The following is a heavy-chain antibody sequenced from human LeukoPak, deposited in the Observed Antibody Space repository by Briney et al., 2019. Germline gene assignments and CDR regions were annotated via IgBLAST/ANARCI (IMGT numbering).Heavy chain of an antibody. D-gene: IGHD6-13*01. J-gene: IGHJ4*02. Sequence: PGGSLRLSCAASGFTFNNYWMYWVRQAPGKGLVWVSRVSGDGSSTNYADFVKGRFTISRDNAKNTLFLQMNSLRAEDTAVYYCARDIRIAAAGHAPGYWGQGTLVTVSS. CDR3: ARDIRIAAAGHAPGY. V-gene: IGHV3-74*01. CDR2: VSGDGSST. CDR1: GFTFNNYW.